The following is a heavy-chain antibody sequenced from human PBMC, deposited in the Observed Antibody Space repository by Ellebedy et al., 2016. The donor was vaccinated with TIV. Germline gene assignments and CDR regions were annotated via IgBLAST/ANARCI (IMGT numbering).Heavy chain of an antibody. CDR3: ATTNWNVDFDY. D-gene: IGHD1-20*01. Sequence: GESLKISCAASGFTFSDYTMNWVRQAPGKGLEWVSSFSSSSSSIYYSDSVKGRFTISRDHAKNSLYLQMNTLRAEDTAGYYCATTNWNVDFDYWGQGTLVTVSS. CDR2: FSSSSSSI. V-gene: IGHV3-21*03. CDR1: GFTFSDYT. J-gene: IGHJ4*02.